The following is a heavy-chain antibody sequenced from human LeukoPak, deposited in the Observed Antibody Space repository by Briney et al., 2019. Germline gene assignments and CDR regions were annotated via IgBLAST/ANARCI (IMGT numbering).Heavy chain of an antibody. CDR1: GFTFSSYS. J-gene: IGHJ4*02. CDR2: ISSSSSYI. Sequence: GGSLRLSCAASGFTFSSYSMNWVRQAPAKGLEWVSSISSSSSYIYYADSVKGRYPISRDNAKNSLYLQMNSLRAEDTAVYYCASLSYCSGGSCHHDYWGQGTLVTVSS. V-gene: IGHV3-21*01. D-gene: IGHD2-15*01. CDR3: ASLSYCSGGSCHHDY.